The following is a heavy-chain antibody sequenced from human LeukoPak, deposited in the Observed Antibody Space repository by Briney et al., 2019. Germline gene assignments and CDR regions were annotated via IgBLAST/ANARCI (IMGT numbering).Heavy chain of an antibody. CDR2: IIPIFGTA. D-gene: IGHD3-10*01. J-gene: IGHJ4*02. V-gene: IGHV1-69*05. CDR3: ARLRIKAGNFDY. CDR1: GGTFSSYA. Sequence: ASVKVSCKASGGTFSSYAISWVRQAPGQGLEWMGGIIPIFGTANYAQKFQGRVTITTDESTSTAYMELSSLRSEDTAVYYCARLRIKAGNFDYWGQGTLVTVSS.